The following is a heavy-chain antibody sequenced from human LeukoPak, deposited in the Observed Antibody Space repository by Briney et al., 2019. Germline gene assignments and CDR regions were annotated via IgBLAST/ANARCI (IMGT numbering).Heavy chain of an antibody. Sequence: HPGGSLRLSCAASGFTFSAYSMNWVRQAPGKGLEWFSYISSSSTIFYADSVKGRFTISRDNAKNSLYLQMNSLRDEDTAVYYCASQLVFRSPFDYWGQGTLVTVSS. J-gene: IGHJ4*02. CDR1: GFTFSAYS. V-gene: IGHV3-48*02. CDR2: ISSSSTI. CDR3: ASQLVFRSPFDY.